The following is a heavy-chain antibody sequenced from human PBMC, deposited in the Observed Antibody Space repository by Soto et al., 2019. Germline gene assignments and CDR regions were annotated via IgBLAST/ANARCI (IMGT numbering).Heavy chain of an antibody. D-gene: IGHD3-9*01. CDR1: GFTFSSYA. V-gene: IGHV3-23*01. CDR2: ISGSGGST. J-gene: IGHJ4*02. Sequence: GGSLRLSCAASGFTFSSYAMSWVRQAPGKGLEWVSAISGSGGSTYYADSVKGRFTISRDNSKNTLYLQMNSLRAEDAAVYYCAKVAYDILTGYSTLFDYWGQGTLVTASA. CDR3: AKVAYDILTGYSTLFDY.